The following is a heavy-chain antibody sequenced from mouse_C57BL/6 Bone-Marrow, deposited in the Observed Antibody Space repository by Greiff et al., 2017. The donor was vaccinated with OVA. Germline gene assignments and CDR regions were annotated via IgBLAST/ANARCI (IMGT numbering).Heavy chain of an antibody. CDR1: GYSFTDYN. CDR2: VNPNYGTT. CDR3: TYDGYYFDY. Sequence: EVKLMESGPELVKPGASVKISCKASGYSFTDYNMNWVKQSNGKSLEWIGVVNPNYGTTSYNQKFKGKATLTVDQSSSTAYMQLNSLTSEDSAVYYCTYDGYYFDYWGQGTTLTVSS. J-gene: IGHJ2*01. D-gene: IGHD2-3*01. V-gene: IGHV1-39*01.